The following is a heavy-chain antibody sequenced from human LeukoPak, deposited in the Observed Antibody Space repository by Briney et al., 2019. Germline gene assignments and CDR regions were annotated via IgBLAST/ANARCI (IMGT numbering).Heavy chain of an antibody. Sequence: SETLSLTCTVSGYSISSGYYWGWIRQPPGKGLEWIGEINHSGSTNYNPSLKSRVTISLDTSKNQFSLKLSSVTAADTAVYYCARGLYDYWGQGTLVTVSS. V-gene: IGHV4-38-2*02. CDR1: GYSISSGYY. CDR3: ARGLYDY. J-gene: IGHJ4*02. CDR2: INHSGST.